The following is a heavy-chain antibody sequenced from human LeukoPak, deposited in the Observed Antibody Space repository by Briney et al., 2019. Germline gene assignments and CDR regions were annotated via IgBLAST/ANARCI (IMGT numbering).Heavy chain of an antibody. V-gene: IGHV4-4*09. Sequence: SETLSLTCTVSGGSISTYYWSWIRRPPGKGLEWIAYIHASGPTNYNPSLKSRITISVDTSKDQFSLKLSSVTAADAAVYYCARHDAGIAARPFDNWGQGTLVTVSS. CDR3: ARHDAGIAARPFDN. CDR2: IHASGPT. CDR1: GGSISTYY. D-gene: IGHD6-6*01. J-gene: IGHJ4*02.